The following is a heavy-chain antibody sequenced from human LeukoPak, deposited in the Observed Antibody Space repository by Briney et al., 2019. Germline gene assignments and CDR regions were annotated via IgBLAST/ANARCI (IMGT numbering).Heavy chain of an antibody. J-gene: IGHJ4*02. Sequence: GGSLRLSCAASGYTFSDYYMSWIRQAPGKGLEWVSFISNSGETMYYADSVKGRFTISRDNVKNSLYLQMNSLRAEDTAVYYCARASYPGIQLWEVPFDHWGQGTLVTVSS. D-gene: IGHD5-18*01. CDR2: ISNSGETM. CDR1: GYTFSDYY. CDR3: ARASYPGIQLWEVPFDH. V-gene: IGHV3-11*01.